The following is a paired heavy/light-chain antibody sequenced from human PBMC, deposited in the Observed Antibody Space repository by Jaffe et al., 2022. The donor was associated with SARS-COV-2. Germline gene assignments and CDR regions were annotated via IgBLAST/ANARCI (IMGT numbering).Heavy chain of an antibody. V-gene: IGHV4-59*01. Sequence: QVQLQESGPGLVKPSETLSLTCTVSGGSISSYYWSWIRQPPGKGLEWIGYIYYSGSTNYNPSLKSRVTISVDTSKNQFSLKLSSVTAADTAVYYCARTSIAARLGYYYYGMDVWGQGTTVTVSS. CDR3: ARTSIAARLGYYYYGMDV. CDR2: IYYSGST. J-gene: IGHJ6*02. D-gene: IGHD6-6*01. CDR1: GGSISSYY.
Light chain of an antibody. Sequence: QSALTQPASVSGSPGQSITISCTGTSSDVGGYNYVSWYQQHPGKAPKLMIYEVSNRPSGVPDRFSGSKSGNTASLTISGLQAEDEADYYCSSYTSSSTIVFGTGTKVTVL. CDR1: SSDVGGYNY. CDR3: SSYTSSSTIV. CDR2: EVS. V-gene: IGLV2-14*01. J-gene: IGLJ1*01.